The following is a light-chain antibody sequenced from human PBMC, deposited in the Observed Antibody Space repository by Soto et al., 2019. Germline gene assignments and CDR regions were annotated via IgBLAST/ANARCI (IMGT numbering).Light chain of an antibody. Sequence: QSVLTQPPSVSGAPGQRVTISCTGTNSNVGSIFAVHWYQHIPGTIPRLLIYNNVDRPSGVPDRFSGSKSGNSASLAITGLQTDDEADYYCQSFVRTLRAVLFGGGTKLTVL. CDR2: NNV. V-gene: IGLV1-40*01. CDR1: NSNVGSIFA. J-gene: IGLJ2*01. CDR3: QSFVRTLRAVL.